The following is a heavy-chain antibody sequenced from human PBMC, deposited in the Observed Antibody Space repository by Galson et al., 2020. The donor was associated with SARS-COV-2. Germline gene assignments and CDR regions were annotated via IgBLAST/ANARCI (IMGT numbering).Heavy chain of an antibody. Sequence: SQTLSLTCAVYGGSFSGYYWSWIRQPPGKGLEWIGEINHSGSTNYNPSLKSRVTISVDTSKNQFSLKLRSVTAADTAVYYCARGTVVLVDNHYLYGMDVWGQGTTVTVSS. J-gene: IGHJ6*02. CDR2: INHSGST. D-gene: IGHD2-15*01. CDR1: GGSFSGYY. CDR3: ARGTVVLVDNHYLYGMDV. V-gene: IGHV4-34*01.